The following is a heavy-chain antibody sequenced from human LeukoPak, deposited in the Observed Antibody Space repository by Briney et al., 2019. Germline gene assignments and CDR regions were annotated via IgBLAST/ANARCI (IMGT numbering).Heavy chain of an antibody. J-gene: IGHJ3*02. CDR2: INPSGGST. CDR3: ARDRSDYSSSGGDNAFDI. CDR1: GYTFTSYY. V-gene: IGHV1-46*01. Sequence: ASVKVSCKASGYTFTSYYMHWVRQAPGQGLEWMGIINPSGGSTSYAQKFQGRVTMTRDMSTSTVYMELSSLRSEDTAVYYCARDRSDYSSSGGDNAFDIWGQGTMVTVSS. D-gene: IGHD6-19*01.